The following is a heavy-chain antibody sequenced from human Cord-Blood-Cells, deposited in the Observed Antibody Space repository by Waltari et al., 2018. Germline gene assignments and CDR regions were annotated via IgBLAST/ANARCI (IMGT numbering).Heavy chain of an antibody. CDR1: GFSLSPRGLR. D-gene: IGHD3-3*01. Sequence: QVTLQESGPALVKPTQTLPLTCTFSGFSLSPRGLRVRWIRQPPGKALEWLARIDWDDDKFDSTALKTRHTISKDNSKNQVVLTMTNMDPVDTATYYCARMYYDLWSGYYFDYWGQGTLVTVSS. CDR2: IDWDDDK. J-gene: IGHJ4*02. CDR3: ARMYYDLWSGYYFDY. V-gene: IGHV2-70*04.